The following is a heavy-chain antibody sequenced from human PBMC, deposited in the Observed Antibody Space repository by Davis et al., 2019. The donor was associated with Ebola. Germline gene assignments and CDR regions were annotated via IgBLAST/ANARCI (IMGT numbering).Heavy chain of an antibody. CDR3: ARGLYGMDV. D-gene: IGHD3-22*01. CDR1: GFTFGDYP. V-gene: IGHV3-48*03. J-gene: IGHJ6*02. CDR2: ISESGLTI. Sequence: PRGSLRLSCVVSGFTFGDYPMNWVRQAPGKGLDWVAYISESGLTIYYSDSVKGRFTISRDDAKKSLHLEMNSLRAEDTAVYYCARGLYGMDVWGQGTTVTVPS.